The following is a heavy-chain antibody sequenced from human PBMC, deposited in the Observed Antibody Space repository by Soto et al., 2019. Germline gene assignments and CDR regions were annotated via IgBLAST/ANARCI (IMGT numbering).Heavy chain of an antibody. D-gene: IGHD5-12*01. J-gene: IGHJ4*02. CDR1: GFTFSSYA. Sequence: PGGSLRLSCAASGFTFSSYAMHWVRHAPGQGLEWVAVISYDGSNKYYADSVKGRFTISGDNSKNTLYLQMNSLRAEDTAVYYCATRAGRDGYNDYYFDHWGQGT. CDR2: ISYDGSNK. V-gene: IGHV3-30-3*01. CDR3: ATRAGRDGYNDYYFDH.